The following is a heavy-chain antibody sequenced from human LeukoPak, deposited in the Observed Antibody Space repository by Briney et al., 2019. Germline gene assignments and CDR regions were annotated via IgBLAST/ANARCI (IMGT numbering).Heavy chain of an antibody. CDR1: GGSFNNYY. CDR2: INHSGST. D-gene: IGHD3-10*01. J-gene: IGHJ4*02. CDR3: ARGPEDYFGSGSYYMLDY. Sequence: SETLSLTCAVYGGSFNNYYWSWIHQPPGKALEWIGEINHSGSTNYNPSLKSRVTVSVDTSKNQFSLKLSSVTAADTAVYYCARGPEDYFGSGSYYMLDYWGQGTLVAVPS. V-gene: IGHV4-34*01.